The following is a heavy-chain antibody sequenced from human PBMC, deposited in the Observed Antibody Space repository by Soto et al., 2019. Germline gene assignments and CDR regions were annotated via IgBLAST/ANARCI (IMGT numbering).Heavy chain of an antibody. CDR1: GFTFSDDY. D-gene: IGHD3-3*01. J-gene: IGHJ6*02. Sequence: PGGSLRLSCAASGFTFSDDYMSWIRQAPGKGLEWVSYISSSGSTIYYADSVKGRFTISRDNDKNSLYLQMNSLSAEDTAVYYCARDVLRFLEWSGDYYYYGIDAWGQGTTATVSS. CDR2: ISSSGSTI. CDR3: ARDVLRFLEWSGDYYYYGIDA. V-gene: IGHV3-11*01.